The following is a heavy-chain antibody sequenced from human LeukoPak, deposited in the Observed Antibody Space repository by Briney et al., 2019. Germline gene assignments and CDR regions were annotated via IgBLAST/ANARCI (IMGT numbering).Heavy chain of an antibody. D-gene: IGHD4-11*01. CDR1: GFTFSTYG. J-gene: IGHJ4*02. Sequence: GGSLRLSCAASGFTFSTYGMHWVRQAPGKGLEWVAVIWSDATNQYYADSVRGRFAISRDDSTSMVYLQMNSLRAEDTAVYFCAKDIQRGFDYTNSLDYWGQGTLVTVSS. V-gene: IGHV3-33*06. CDR2: IWSDATNQ. CDR3: AKDIQRGFDYTNSLDY.